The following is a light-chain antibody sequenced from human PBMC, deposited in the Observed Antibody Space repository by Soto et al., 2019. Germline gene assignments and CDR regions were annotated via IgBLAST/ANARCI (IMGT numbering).Light chain of an antibody. Sequence: EIVMTQSPATLSVSPGERATLSCRASQSVSSNLTWYQQKPGQAPRLLIYGASTRATGIPARFSGSGSGTEFTRTISSLQSEDFAVYYCQQYISMYTFGQGTKLEIK. CDR3: QQYISMYT. V-gene: IGKV3-15*01. CDR2: GAS. CDR1: QSVSSN. J-gene: IGKJ2*01.